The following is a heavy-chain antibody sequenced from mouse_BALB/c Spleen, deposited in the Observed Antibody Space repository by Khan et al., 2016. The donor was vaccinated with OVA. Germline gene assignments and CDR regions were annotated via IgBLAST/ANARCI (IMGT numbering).Heavy chain of an antibody. Sequence: EVKLLESGPGLVKPSQSLSLTCTVTGYSITSYSAWNWIRQFPGNILELMGFISYSGSTSYNPSLKSRPSFTRDTSKNQFFLQLTSVTTDDTATYYCARSIMANWGQGTTLTVSS. CDR3: ARSIMAN. CDR1: GYSITSYSA. V-gene: IGHV3-2*02. CDR2: ISYSGST. J-gene: IGHJ2*01.